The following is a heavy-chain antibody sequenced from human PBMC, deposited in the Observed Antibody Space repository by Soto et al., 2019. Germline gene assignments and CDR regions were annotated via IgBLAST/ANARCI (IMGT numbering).Heavy chain of an antibody. CDR2: ISAYNGNT. Sequence: QVQLVQSGAEVKKPGASVKVSCKASGYTFTSYGIIWVRQAPGQGLEWMGWISAYNGNTNYAQKLQGRVTMTTDTSTSTAYMELRSLRSDDTAVYYCARVFSDIVVVPAARTADYWGQGTLVTVSS. D-gene: IGHD2-2*01. V-gene: IGHV1-18*01. J-gene: IGHJ4*02. CDR1: GYTFTSYG. CDR3: ARVFSDIVVVPAARTADY.